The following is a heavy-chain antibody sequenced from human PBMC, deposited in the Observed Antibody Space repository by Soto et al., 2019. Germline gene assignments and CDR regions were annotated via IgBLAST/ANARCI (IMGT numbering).Heavy chain of an antibody. CDR1: GGTFSSYA. CDR3: ARDGVRGYCSGVSCPTPLYGMDV. D-gene: IGHD2-15*01. Sequence: GASVKVSCKASGGTFSSYAISWVRQAPGQGLEWMGGIIPIFGTANYAQKFQGRVTITADESTSTAYMELSSLRSEDTAVYYCARDGVRGYCSGVSCPTPLYGMDVWGQGTTVTVSS. J-gene: IGHJ6*02. CDR2: IIPIFGTA. V-gene: IGHV1-69*13.